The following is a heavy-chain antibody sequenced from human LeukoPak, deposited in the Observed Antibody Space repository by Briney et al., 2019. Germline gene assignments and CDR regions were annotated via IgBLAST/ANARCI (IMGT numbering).Heavy chain of an antibody. CDR1: GFTFSSYS. CDR2: ISSSSSYI. Sequence: GGSLRLSCAASGFTFSSYSMNWVRQAPGKGLEWVSSISSSSSYIYYADSVKGRFTISRDNAKNSLYLQMNSLRAEDTAVYYCARVRPSYYGSGSYYNPPLPGDAFDIWGQGTMVTVSS. J-gene: IGHJ3*02. V-gene: IGHV3-21*01. D-gene: IGHD3-10*01. CDR3: ARVRPSYYGSGSYYNPPLPGDAFDI.